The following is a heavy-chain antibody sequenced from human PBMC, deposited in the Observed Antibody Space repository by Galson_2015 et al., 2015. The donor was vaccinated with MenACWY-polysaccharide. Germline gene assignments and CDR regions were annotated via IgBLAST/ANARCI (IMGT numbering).Heavy chain of an antibody. CDR1: AFTFSSYW. CDR3: AHFGPDWELSQ. V-gene: IGHV3-74*01. CDR2: ISTDGSFT. J-gene: IGHJ4*02. D-gene: IGHD1-7*01. Sequence: SLRLSCAGSAFTFSSYWMHWVRQVPGKELVWVSRISTDGSFTGNADSVKGRFTISRDNAKNTLYLQMNSLRVEDTAVYFCAHFGPDWELSQWGQGTLVTVSS.